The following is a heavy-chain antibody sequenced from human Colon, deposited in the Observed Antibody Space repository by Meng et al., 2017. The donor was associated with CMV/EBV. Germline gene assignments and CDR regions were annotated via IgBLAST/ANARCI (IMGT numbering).Heavy chain of an antibody. CDR1: GGSFSGYY. CDR3: ARGNGYFDY. CDR2: INHSGST. V-gene: IGHV4-34*01. Sequence: SETLSLTCGVSGGSFSGYYWAWIRQPAGKGLQWIGEINHSGSTNYNPSLKSRVTISVDTSKNQFSLKLSSVTAADTAVYYCARGNGYFDYWGQGTLVTVSS. J-gene: IGHJ4*02.